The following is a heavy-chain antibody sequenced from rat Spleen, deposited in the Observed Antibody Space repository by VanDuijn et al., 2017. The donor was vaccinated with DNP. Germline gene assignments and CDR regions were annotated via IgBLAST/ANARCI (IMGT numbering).Heavy chain of an antibody. J-gene: IGHJ2*01. CDR2: LSYDGGSS. Sequence: EVQLVESGGGLVQPGRSLKLSCAASGFTFSDYYMAWVRQAPTKGLDWVASLSYDGGSSYYRDSVKGRFTISRDNAKSTLFLQMDSLRSDDTATYYCARHGTEQCFDYWGQGVMVTVSS. CDR3: ARHGTEQCFDY. D-gene: IGHD1-1*01. V-gene: IGHV5-20*01. CDR1: GFTFSDYY.